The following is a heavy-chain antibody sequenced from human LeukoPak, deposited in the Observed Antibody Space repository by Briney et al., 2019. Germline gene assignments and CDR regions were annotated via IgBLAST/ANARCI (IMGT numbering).Heavy chain of an antibody. Sequence: GGSLRLSCAASGFTFSDYYMSWIRQAPGKGLEWVASISSGSRYIYSADSVKGRFTISRDNAQNSLFLQMNSLRVEDTAVYYCARVGRGGNSYGYIDDWGQGTLVTVSS. CDR1: GFTFSDYY. V-gene: IGHV3-11*06. CDR3: ARVGRGGNSYGYIDD. CDR2: ISSGSRYI. D-gene: IGHD5-18*01. J-gene: IGHJ4*02.